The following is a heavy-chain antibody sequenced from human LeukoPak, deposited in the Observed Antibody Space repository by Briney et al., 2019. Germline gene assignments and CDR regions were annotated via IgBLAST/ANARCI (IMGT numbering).Heavy chain of an antibody. CDR1: GGSISSGDYY. D-gene: IGHD2-2*01. CDR3: ARDIVVVPAATDPYYYYGMDV. V-gene: IGHV4-30-4*01. CDR2: IYYSGST. Sequence: KASETLSLTCTVSGGSISSGDYYWSWIRQPPGKGLEWIGYIYYSGSTYYNPSLKSRVTISADTSKNQFSLKLSSVTAADTAVYYCARDIVVVPAATDPYYYYGMDVWGQGTTVTVSS. J-gene: IGHJ6*02.